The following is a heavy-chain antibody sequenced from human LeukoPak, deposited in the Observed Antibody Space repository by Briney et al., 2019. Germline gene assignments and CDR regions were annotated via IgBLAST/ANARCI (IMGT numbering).Heavy chain of an antibody. V-gene: IGHV3-23*01. CDR2: ISGSGGST. CDR3: TTQGHHYDSSGYNFVDY. Sequence: PGGSLRLSCAASGFTFSSYGMSWVRQAPGKGLEWVSAISGSGGSTYYADSVKGRFTISRDNSKNTLYLQMNSLKTEDTAVYYCTTQGHHYDSSGYNFVDYWGQGTLVTVSS. CDR1: GFTFSSYG. D-gene: IGHD3-22*01. J-gene: IGHJ4*02.